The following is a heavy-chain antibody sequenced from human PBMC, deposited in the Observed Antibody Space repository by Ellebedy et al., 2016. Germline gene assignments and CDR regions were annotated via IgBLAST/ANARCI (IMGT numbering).Heavy chain of an antibody. J-gene: IGHJ6*02. CDR3: ASRYGDYEGRYYYYGMDV. CDR1: GFTFSDYY. Sequence: GESLKISXAASGFTFSDYYMSWIRQAPGKGLEWVSYISSSSSYTNYADSVKGRFTISRDNAKNSLYLQMNSLRAEDTAVYYCASRYGDYEGRYYYYGMDVWGQGTTVTVSS. CDR2: ISSSSSYT. D-gene: IGHD4-17*01. V-gene: IGHV3-11*06.